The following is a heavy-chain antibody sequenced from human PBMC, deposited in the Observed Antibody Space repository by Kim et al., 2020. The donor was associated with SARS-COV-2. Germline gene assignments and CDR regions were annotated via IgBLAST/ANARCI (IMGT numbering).Heavy chain of an antibody. CDR3: ARVDGVQGVIRYYGMDV. Sequence: SETLSLTCTASGGSISSYYWSWIRQPPGKGLEWIGYIYYSGSTNYNPSLKSRVTISVDTPKNQFSLKLSSVTAADTAVYYCARVDGVQGVIRYYGMDVWGQGTTVTVSS. V-gene: IGHV4-59*13. CDR1: GGSISSYY. J-gene: IGHJ6*02. D-gene: IGHD3-10*01. CDR2: IYYSGST.